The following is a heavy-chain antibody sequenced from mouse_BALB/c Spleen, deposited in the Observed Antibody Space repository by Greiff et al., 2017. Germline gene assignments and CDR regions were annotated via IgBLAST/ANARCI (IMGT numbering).Heavy chain of an antibody. CDR3: ARDSTATYAMDY. CDR1: GFTFTDYY. CDR2: IRNKANGYTT. J-gene: IGHJ4*01. D-gene: IGHD1-2*01. V-gene: IGHV7-3*02. Sequence: EVKLMESGGGLVQPGGSLRLSCAPSGFTFTDYYMSWVRQPPGKALEWLGFIRNKANGYTTEYSASVKGRFTISRDNSQSILYLQMNTLRAEDSATYYCARDSTATYAMDYWGQGTSVTVSS.